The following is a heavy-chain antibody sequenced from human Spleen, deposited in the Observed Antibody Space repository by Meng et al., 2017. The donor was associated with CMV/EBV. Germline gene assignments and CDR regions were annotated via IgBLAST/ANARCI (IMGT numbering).Heavy chain of an antibody. CDR1: GYTFTVYS. J-gene: IGHJ6*02. CDR2: INPNSGGT. CDR3: ARSFDRDALDV. Sequence: ASVKVSCKASGYTFTVYSIHWVRQAPGQGLEWMGWINPNSGGTNYAQKFQGRVSMTRDTSISTAYMELSRLKSDDTAVYYCARSFDRDALDVWGQGTTVTVSS. D-gene: IGHD3-10*01. V-gene: IGHV1-2*02.